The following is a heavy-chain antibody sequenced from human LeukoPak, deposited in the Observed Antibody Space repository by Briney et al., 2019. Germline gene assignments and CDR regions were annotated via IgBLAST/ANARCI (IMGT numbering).Heavy chain of an antibody. V-gene: IGHV3-30-3*01. D-gene: IGHD2-21*02. CDR1: GFTFSSYA. CDR3: AREPCGGDCSPYFDY. Sequence: PGRSLRLSCAASGFTFSSYAMHWVRQAPGKGLEWVAVISYDGSNKYYADSVKGRFTISRDNSKNSLYLQMNSLRAEDTAVYYCAREPCGGDCSPYFDYWGQGTLVTVSS. J-gene: IGHJ4*02. CDR2: ISYDGSNK.